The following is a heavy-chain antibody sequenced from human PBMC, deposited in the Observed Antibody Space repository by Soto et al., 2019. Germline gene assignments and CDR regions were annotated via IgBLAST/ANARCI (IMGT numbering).Heavy chain of an antibody. D-gene: IGHD3-3*01. CDR2: ISYDGSNK. J-gene: IGHJ4*02. V-gene: IGHV3-30*18. CDR3: AKGKLRFLEWLLSIFDY. Sequence: PGGSLRLSCAASGFTFSSYGMHWVRQAPGKGLEWVAVISYDGSNKYYADSVKGRFTISRDNSKNTLYLQMNSLRAEDTAVYYCAKGKLRFLEWLLSIFDYWGQGTLVTVSS. CDR1: GFTFSSYG.